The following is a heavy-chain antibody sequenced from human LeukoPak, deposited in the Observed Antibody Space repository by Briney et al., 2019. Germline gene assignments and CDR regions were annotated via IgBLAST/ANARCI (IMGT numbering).Heavy chain of an antibody. CDR2: IIPIFGTA. V-gene: IGHV1-69*05. CDR1: GGTFSSYA. J-gene: IGHJ6*03. CDR3: ARVHSNYCYMDV. Sequence: ASVKVSCKASGGTFSSYAISWVRQAPGQGLEWMGGIIPIFGTANYAQKFQGRVTITTDESTSTAYMELSSLRSEDTAVYYCARVHSNYCYMDVWGKGTTVTVFS.